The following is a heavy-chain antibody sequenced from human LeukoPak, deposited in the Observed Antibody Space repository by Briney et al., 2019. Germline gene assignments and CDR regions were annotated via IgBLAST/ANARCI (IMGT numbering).Heavy chain of an antibody. CDR1: GFTFSSYW. J-gene: IGHJ4*02. V-gene: IGHV3-7*03. CDR3: AKVHYHDSSGYDY. D-gene: IGHD3-22*01. Sequence: GGSLRLSCAASGFTFSSYWMSWVRQAPGKGLEWVANIKQDGSEKYYVDSVKGRFTISRDNAKNSLYLQMNSLRAEDTAVYYCAKVHYHDSSGYDYWGQGTLVTVSS. CDR2: IKQDGSEK.